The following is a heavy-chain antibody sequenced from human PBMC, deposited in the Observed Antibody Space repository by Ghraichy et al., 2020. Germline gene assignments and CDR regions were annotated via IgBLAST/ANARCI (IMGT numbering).Heavy chain of an antibody. D-gene: IGHD3-3*01. J-gene: IGHJ5*02. CDR1: GGSISNSRYY. Sequence: TLSLTCTVSGGSISNSRYYWSWIRQHSGKGLEWIGYMYYSGLTYYNPSLKSRVTISVDTSKNQFSLKLSSVTAADTAIYYCARGEWAPPYNWFDPWGQGTLVTVSS. V-gene: IGHV4-31*03. CDR2: MYYSGLT. CDR3: ARGEWAPPYNWFDP.